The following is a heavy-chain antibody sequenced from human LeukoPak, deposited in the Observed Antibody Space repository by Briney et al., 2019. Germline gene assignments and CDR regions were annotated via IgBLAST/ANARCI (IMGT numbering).Heavy chain of an antibody. CDR2: IYYTGTT. V-gene: IGHV4-39*01. Sequence: PSETLSLTCTVSGGSISSSLYHWGWIRQSPGKNLERLGSIYYTGTTHYNPTLKSRVTISVDASKNQFSLNLSSVTAADTAVYYCARQEIGLRSFDPWGQGTLVTVSS. CDR3: ARQEIGLRSFDP. CDR1: GGSISSSLYH. J-gene: IGHJ5*02. D-gene: IGHD3/OR15-3a*01.